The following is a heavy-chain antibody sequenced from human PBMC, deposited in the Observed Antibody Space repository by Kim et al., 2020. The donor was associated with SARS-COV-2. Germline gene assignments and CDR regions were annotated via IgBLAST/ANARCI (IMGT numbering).Heavy chain of an antibody. J-gene: IGHJ4*02. Sequence: GGSLRLSCAASGFTFSSYAMHWVRQAPGKGLEWVAVISYDGSNKYYADSVKGRFTISRDNSKNTLYLQMNSLRAEDTALYYCAYGSRSYYNSFDYCGQGT. CDR2: ISYDGSNK. CDR3: AYGSRSYYNSFDY. CDR1: GFTFSSYA. D-gene: IGHD3-10*01. V-gene: IGHV3-30-3*01.